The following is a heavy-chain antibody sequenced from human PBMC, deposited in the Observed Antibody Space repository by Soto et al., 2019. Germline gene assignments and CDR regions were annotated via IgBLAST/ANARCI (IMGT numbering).Heavy chain of an antibody. J-gene: IGHJ6*02. Sequence: QVQLVQSGAEVKKPGSSVKVSCKASGGTFSSYAISWVRQAPGQGLEWMGGIIPIFGTANYAQKFQGRVTITADESTSTAYIELSSLRSEDTAVYYCARDEVITGTTGSWGSPPHYYYYYGMDVWGQGTTVTVSS. CDR2: IIPIFGTA. CDR1: GGTFSSYA. CDR3: ARDEVITGTTGSWGSPPHYYYYYGMDV. V-gene: IGHV1-69*01. D-gene: IGHD1-7*01.